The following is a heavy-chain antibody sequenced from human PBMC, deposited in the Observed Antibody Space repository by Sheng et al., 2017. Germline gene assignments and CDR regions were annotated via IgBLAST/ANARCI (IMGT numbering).Heavy chain of an antibody. CDR2: IYYSGST. D-gene: IGHD3-16*02. CDR1: GGSISSSSYY. Sequence: QLQLQESGPGLVKPSETLSLTCTVSGGSISSSSYYWGWIRQPPGKGLEWIGSIYYSGSTYYNPSLKSRVTISVDTSKNQFSLKLSSVTAADTAVYYCARDVYILGEFIVIPPGEYWGQGTLVTVSS. V-gene: IGHV4-39*07. CDR3: ARDVYILGEFIVIPPGEY. J-gene: IGHJ4*02.